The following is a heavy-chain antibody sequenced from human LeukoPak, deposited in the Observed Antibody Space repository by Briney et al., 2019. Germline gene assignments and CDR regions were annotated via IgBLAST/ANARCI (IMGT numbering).Heavy chain of an antibody. CDR1: VGSVSSGSYY. V-gene: IGHV4-61*01. J-gene: IGHJ5*02. D-gene: IGHD2-21*02. CDR3: ARGTYCGGDCYHWFDP. CDR2: IYYSGST. Sequence: SETLSLTCTVSVGSVSSGSYYWSWIRQPPGKGLEWIGYIYYSGSTNYNPSLKSRVTISVDTSKNQFSLKLSSVTAADTAVYYCARGTYCGGDCYHWFDPWGQGTLVTVSS.